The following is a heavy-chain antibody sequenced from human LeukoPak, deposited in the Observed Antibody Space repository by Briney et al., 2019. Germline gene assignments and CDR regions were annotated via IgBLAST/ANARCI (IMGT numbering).Heavy chain of an antibody. Sequence: PGGSLRLSCAASGFTFSTCGMHWVRQAPGKGLEWVAFIRYGGSDIYYGDSVKGRFTISRDNSKNMLYLQMNSLRGEDTAVYYCAKEPYSSVYYFYYMDVWGKGTTVTVSS. J-gene: IGHJ6*03. V-gene: IGHV3-30*02. CDR2: IRYGGSDI. D-gene: IGHD6-25*01. CDR1: GFTFSTCG. CDR3: AKEPYSSVYYFYYMDV.